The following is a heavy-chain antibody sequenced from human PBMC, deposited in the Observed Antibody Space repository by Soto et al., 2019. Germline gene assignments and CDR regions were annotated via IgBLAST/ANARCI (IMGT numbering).Heavy chain of an antibody. CDR2: ISAYNGNT. Sequence: QVQLVQSGAEVKKPGASVKVSCKASGYTFTSYGISWVRQAPGQGLEWMGWISAYNGNTNYAQKLQGRVTMTTDTSTSKAYMELRSLRSDDTAVYYCARDPLVFHRYLCYYDGMDVWGQGTTVTVSS. D-gene: IGHD3-9*01. CDR3: ARDPLVFHRYLCYYDGMDV. J-gene: IGHJ6*02. CDR1: GYTFTSYG. V-gene: IGHV1-18*04.